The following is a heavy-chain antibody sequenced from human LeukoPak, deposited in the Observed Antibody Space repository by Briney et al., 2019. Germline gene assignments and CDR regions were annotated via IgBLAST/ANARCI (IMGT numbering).Heavy chain of an antibody. CDR2: INPSGGST. CDR3: ARGGPWREDWNYFIYNWFDP. V-gene: IGHV1-46*01. D-gene: IGHD1-7*01. CDR1: GYTFTSYY. Sequence: ASVKVSCKASGYTFTSYYMHWVRQAPGQGLEWMGIINPSGGSTSYAQKFQGRVTMTRDMSTSTVYMELSSLRSEDTAVYYCARGGPWREDWNYFIYNWFDPWGQGTLVTVSS. J-gene: IGHJ5*02.